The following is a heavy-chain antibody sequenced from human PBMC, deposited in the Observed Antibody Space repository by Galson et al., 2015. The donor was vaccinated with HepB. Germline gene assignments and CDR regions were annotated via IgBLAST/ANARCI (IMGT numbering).Heavy chain of an antibody. CDR1: GFTFSSYS. Sequence: SLRLSCAASGFTFSSYSMDWVRQAPGKGLEWISYIGHSTTTMYYADSVKGRFTISRDNAKNSLYLQMNSLGDEDTAVYYCARVACTSSSCYYYKDIWGKGTTVTVSS. V-gene: IGHV3-48*02. CDR2: IGHSTTTM. D-gene: IGHD2-2*01. CDR3: ARVACTSSSCYYYKDI. J-gene: IGHJ6*03.